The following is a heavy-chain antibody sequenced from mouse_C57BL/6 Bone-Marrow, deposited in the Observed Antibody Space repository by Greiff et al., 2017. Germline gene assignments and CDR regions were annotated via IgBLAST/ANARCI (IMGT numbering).Heavy chain of an antibody. V-gene: IGHV1-55*01. Sequence: QVQLQQPGAELVKPGASVKMSCKASGYTFTNYWITWVKQRPGQGLEWIGDIYPTSGRTNYNEKFKSKAILTVDTSSNTAYMQLSSLTSEDSAVFYCARSGPLERSFDYWGQGTTLTVSS. D-gene: IGHD3-1*01. J-gene: IGHJ2*01. CDR3: ARSGPLERSFDY. CDR1: GYTFTNYW. CDR2: IYPTSGRT.